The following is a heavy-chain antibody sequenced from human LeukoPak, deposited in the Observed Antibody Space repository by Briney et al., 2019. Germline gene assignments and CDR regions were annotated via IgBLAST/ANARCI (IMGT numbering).Heavy chain of an antibody. D-gene: IGHD3-10*01. CDR3: ARRPSLHYGSGSYYRYYYYYMDV. Sequence: SETLSLTCNVFGGSINDPNYYWGWIRQSPGRTLEWIGSLFYDGTTYYNPSLKSRVTISVDTSKNQFSLKLSSVTAADTAVYYCARRPSLHYGSGSYYRYYYYYMDVWGKGTTVTISS. CDR2: LFYDGTT. V-gene: IGHV4-39*07. CDR1: GGSINDPNYY. J-gene: IGHJ6*03.